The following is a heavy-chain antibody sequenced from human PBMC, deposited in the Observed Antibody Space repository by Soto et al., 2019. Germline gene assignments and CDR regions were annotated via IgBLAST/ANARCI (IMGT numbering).Heavy chain of an antibody. J-gene: IGHJ6*02. D-gene: IGHD6-13*01. Sequence: PSETLFLTCPVSGGPICSTTYHWGLTRQPPGKGLEWIGSIYYSGSTYYNPSLKSRVTISVDTSKNQFSLKLSSVTAADTAVYYCARLSGQLVDSSRYGMDVWGQGATVT. CDR1: GGPICSTTYH. V-gene: IGHV4-39*01. CDR3: ARLSGQLVDSSRYGMDV. CDR2: IYYSGST.